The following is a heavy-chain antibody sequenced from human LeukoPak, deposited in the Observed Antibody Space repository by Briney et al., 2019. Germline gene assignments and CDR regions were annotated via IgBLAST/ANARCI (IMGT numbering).Heavy chain of an antibody. V-gene: IGHV3-23*01. CDR2: ISGTGDST. D-gene: IGHD3-22*01. J-gene: IGHJ4*02. Sequence: PGGSLRLSCAASGFTFSSYAMSWVRQAPGKGLEWVSGISGTGDSTFYADSVKGRFTISRDNSKNTLYLQMNTLRAEDTAVYYCAKDIPPSGSIGYLYPSWDYWGQGTLVTVSS. CDR3: AKDIPPSGSIGYLYPSWDY. CDR1: GFTFSSYA.